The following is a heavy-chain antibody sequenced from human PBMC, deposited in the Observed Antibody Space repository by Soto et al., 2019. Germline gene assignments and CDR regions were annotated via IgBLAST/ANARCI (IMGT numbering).Heavy chain of an antibody. CDR3: ANDIRIAVAGKDYYGMDV. CDR1: GGTFSSYA. CDR2: IIPIFGTA. J-gene: IGHJ6*02. Sequence: ASVKVSCKASGGTFSSYAISWVRQAPGQGLEWMGGIIPIFGTANYAQKFQGRVTITADESTSTAYMELSSLRSEDTAVYYCANDIRIAVAGKDYYGMDVWGQGTTVTVSS. V-gene: IGHV1-69*13. D-gene: IGHD6-19*01.